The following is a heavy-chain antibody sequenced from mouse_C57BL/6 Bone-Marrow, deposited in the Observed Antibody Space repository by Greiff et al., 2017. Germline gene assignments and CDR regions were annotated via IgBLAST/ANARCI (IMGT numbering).Heavy chain of an antibody. V-gene: IGHV1-5*01. CDR2: IYPGNSDT. Sequence: VQLQQSGTVLARPGASVKMSCKTSGYTFTSYWLHWVKQRPGQGLEWIGAIYPGNSDTSYNQKFKGKAKLTAVTSASTAYMELSRLTNEDSAVYYCTRDEEGYFDVWGTGTTVTVSS. CDR1: GYTFTSYW. J-gene: IGHJ1*03. CDR3: TRDEEGYFDV.